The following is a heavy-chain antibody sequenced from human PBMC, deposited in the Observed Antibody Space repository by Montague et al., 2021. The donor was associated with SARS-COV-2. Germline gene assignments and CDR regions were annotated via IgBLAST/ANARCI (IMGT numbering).Heavy chain of an antibody. D-gene: IGHD1-26*01. CDR1: GFTFSSYA. J-gene: IGHJ2*01. CDR3: ARDLGGYFDL. V-gene: IGHV3-30*04. Sequence: SLRLSCAASGFTFSSYAMHWVRQAPGKGLEWVAVISYDGSNKYYADSVKGRFTSSRDNSKNTLYLQMNSLRAEDTAVYYCARDLGGYFDLWGRGTLVTVSS. CDR2: ISYDGSNK.